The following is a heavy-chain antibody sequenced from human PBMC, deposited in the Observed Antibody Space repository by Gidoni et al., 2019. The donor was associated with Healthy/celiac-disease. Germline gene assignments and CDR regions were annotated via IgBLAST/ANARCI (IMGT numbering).Heavy chain of an antibody. V-gene: IGHV3-15*01. J-gene: IGHJ4*02. CDR3: TTEVDTAMAHYDY. CDR2: IKSKTDGGTT. D-gene: IGHD5-18*01. Sequence: EVQLVESGGGLVKPGGSLRLSCAASGFTFSNAWMSWVRQAPGKGLEWVGRIKSKTDGGTTDYAAPVKGRFTISRDDSKNTLYLQMNSLKTEDTAVYYCTTEVDTAMAHYDYWGQGTLVTVSS. CDR1: GFTFSNAW.